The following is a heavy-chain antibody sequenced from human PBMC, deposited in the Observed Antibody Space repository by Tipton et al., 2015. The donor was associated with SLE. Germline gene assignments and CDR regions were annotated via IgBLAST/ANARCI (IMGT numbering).Heavy chain of an antibody. CDR2: ISGSGGNT. Sequence: SLRLSCAASGFTFSTYPLHWVRQSPGKGLEWVSTISGSGGNTYYADSVKGRFTISRDNSKNTLYLQMNSLRAEDTAVYYCAKSRDGYNGDYWGQGTLVTVSS. CDR1: GFTFSTYP. D-gene: IGHD5-24*01. V-gene: IGHV3-23*01. CDR3: AKSRDGYNGDY. J-gene: IGHJ4*02.